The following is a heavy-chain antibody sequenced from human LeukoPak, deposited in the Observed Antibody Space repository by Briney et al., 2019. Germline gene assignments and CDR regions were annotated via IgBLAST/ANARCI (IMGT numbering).Heavy chain of an antibody. CDR1: GYSISSGHY. J-gene: IGHJ4*02. V-gene: IGHV4-38-2*01. D-gene: IGHD2-2*01. CDR3: ARHVYGRHQLQAYHFDY. CDR2: MYKCGST. Sequence: SETLPLTCDVSGYSISSGHYWGWIRQSPGKGLEWIASMYKCGSTYFKSSLKSRVTISLDTPKNQFSLTLNSVTAADTAVYYCARHVYGRHQLQAYHFDYWGQGILVTVSS.